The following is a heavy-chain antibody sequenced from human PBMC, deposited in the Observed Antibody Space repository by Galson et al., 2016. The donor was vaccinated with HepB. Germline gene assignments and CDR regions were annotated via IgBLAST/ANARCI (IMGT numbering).Heavy chain of an antibody. J-gene: IGHJ6*02. CDR3: ARDFIIGAPPHYYYFYYGMNV. CDR1: GYTFIDYD. CDR2: ISGYNGDT. V-gene: IGHV1-18*01. D-gene: IGHD6-6*01. Sequence: SVKVSCKASGYTFIDYDMSWVRQAPGQGLEWMGWISGYNGDTDYAQKFQGRVTMTTDISTSTAYMELRSLRSDDTAVYYCARDFIIGAPPHYYYFYYGMNVWGQGTTVTVSS.